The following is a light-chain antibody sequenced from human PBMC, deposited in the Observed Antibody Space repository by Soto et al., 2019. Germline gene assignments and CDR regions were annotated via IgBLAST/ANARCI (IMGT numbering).Light chain of an antibody. Sequence: DIQVTQSPSSLSASVGDRVTITCRASQDISGHLAWYQQKPGKVPTLLIYEASTLQSRVPSRFSASGSGTDFTLTISSLQPEDVATYYCQKYNGTPRTFGQGTKVDLK. V-gene: IGKV1-27*01. CDR1: QDISGH. J-gene: IGKJ1*01. CDR3: QKYNGTPRT. CDR2: EAS.